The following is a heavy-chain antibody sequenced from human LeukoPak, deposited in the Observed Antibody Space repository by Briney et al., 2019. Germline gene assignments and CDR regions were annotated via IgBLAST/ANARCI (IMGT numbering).Heavy chain of an antibody. J-gene: IGHJ4*02. CDR2: IIPIFGTA. V-gene: IGHV1-69*06. CDR1: GGTFSSYA. D-gene: IGHD2-15*01. CDR3: ASVYVMGYCSGGSCYSGLDY. Sequence: SVKVSCKASGGTFSSYAINWVRQAPGQGLEWMGGIIPIFGTANYAQKFQGRVTITADKSTSTAYMELSSLRSEDTAVYYCASVYVMGYCSGGSCYSGLDYWGQGTLVTVSS.